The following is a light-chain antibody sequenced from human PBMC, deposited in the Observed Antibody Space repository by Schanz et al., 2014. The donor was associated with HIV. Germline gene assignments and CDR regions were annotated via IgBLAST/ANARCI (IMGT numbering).Light chain of an antibody. CDR1: QSVSSS. V-gene: IGKV3D-15*01. Sequence: ETVMTQSPATLSVSPGESATLSCRASQSVSSSLAWYQQKPGQAPRLLIYGASSRATGIPDRFSGSGSGTDFTLTISRLQPEDVATYYCQKYNSAPLTFGGGTKVEI. CDR3: QKYNSAPLT. CDR2: GAS. J-gene: IGKJ4*01.